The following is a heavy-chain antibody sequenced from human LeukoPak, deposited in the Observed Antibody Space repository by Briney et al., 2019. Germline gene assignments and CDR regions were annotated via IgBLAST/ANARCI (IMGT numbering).Heavy chain of an antibody. J-gene: IGHJ6*03. Sequence: GGSLRLSCAASGFTFSSYAMSWVRQAPGKGLEWVSAISGSGGSTYYADSVKGRFTISGDNSKNTLYLQMNSLRAEDTAVYYCAKDTRTITIFGVVTNYYMDVWGKGTTVTVSS. D-gene: IGHD3-3*01. CDR2: ISGSGGST. CDR3: AKDTRTITIFGVVTNYYMDV. CDR1: GFTFSSYA. V-gene: IGHV3-23*01.